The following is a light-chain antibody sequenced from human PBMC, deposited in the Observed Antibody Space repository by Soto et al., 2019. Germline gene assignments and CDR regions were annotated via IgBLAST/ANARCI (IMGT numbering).Light chain of an antibody. V-gene: IGKV3-11*01. J-gene: IGKJ3*01. CDR3: QQRSNWPT. CDR2: DAS. Sequence: EIVLTQSPDTLSLSPGERATLSCMSRQSVSSYLAWYQQKPGQAPRLLIYDASNRATGIPARFSGSGSGTDFTLTISSLEPEDDAVYYCQQRSNWPTFGPGTKVDIK. CDR1: QSVSSY.